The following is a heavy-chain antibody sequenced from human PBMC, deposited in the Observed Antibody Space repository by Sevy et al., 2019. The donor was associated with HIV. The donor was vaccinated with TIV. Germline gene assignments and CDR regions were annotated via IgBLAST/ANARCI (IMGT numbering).Heavy chain of an antibody. D-gene: IGHD1-1*01. Sequence: ASVKVSCKASGYTFTSYDINWVRQATGQGLEWMGWMNPNRGNTGYAQKFQGRVTMTRNTSISKAYMELSSLRSEDTAVYYCARRVLEPIRGIYYYYGMDVWGQGTTVTVSS. J-gene: IGHJ6*02. CDR3: ARRVLEPIRGIYYYYGMDV. V-gene: IGHV1-8*01. CDR2: MNPNRGNT. CDR1: GYTFTSYD.